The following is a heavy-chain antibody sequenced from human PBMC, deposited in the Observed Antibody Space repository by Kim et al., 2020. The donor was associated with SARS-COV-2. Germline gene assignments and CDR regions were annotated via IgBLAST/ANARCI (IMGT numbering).Heavy chain of an antibody. J-gene: IGHJ6*03. V-gene: IGHV3-23*01. Sequence: GGSLRLSCAASGFTFSSYAMRWVRQAPGKGLEWVSAISGSGGSTYYADSVKGRFTISRDNSKNTLYLQMNSLRAGDTAEYYCAKDHKGYCSSTSCYYCYYMDVWGQGTPVTVSS. D-gene: IGHD2-2*01. CDR1: GFTFSSYA. CDR2: ISGSGGST. CDR3: AKDHKGYCSSTSCYYCYYMDV.